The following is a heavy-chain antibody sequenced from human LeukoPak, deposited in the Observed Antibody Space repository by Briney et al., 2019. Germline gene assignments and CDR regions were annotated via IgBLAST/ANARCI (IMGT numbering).Heavy chain of an antibody. D-gene: IGHD3-16*01. Sequence: SETLSLTCTVSGGSISSYYWSWIRQPPGKGLEWIGYIYYSGSTNYNPSLKSRVTISVDTSKNQFPLKLSSVTAADTAVYYCARDPVNWGQDSGTFDIWGQGTMVTVSS. CDR2: IYYSGST. CDR3: ARDPVNWGQDSGTFDI. V-gene: IGHV4-59*01. J-gene: IGHJ3*02. CDR1: GGSISSYY.